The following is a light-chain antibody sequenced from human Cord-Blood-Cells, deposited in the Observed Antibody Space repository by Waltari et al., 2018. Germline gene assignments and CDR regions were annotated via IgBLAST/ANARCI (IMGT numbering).Light chain of an antibody. J-gene: IGLJ1*01. V-gene: IGLV2-14*01. CDR3: SSYTSSSTYV. CDR2: DVS. Sequence: QSALTQPASVSGSPGQSITISCTGTSSDVGGYNYVSWYQQHPGKAPKLMIYDVSKRPSGVSTRVSGSKSGNTASLTISGLQAEDEADYYCSSYTSSSTYVFGTGTKVTVL. CDR1: SSDVGGYNY.